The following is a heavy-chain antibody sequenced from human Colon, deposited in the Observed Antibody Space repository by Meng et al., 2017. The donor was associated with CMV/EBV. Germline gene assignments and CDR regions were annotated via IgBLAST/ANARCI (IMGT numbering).Heavy chain of an antibody. J-gene: IGHJ5*02. CDR3: ARDGFTGYAGWFDP. CDR2: IWNNGRDS. D-gene: IGHD5-12*01. CDR1: GFTFASYW. V-gene: IGHV3-33*08. Sequence: GESLKISCAASGFTFASYWMSWLRQGPGKGPEWVAVIWNNGRDSYYAASVKGRFTISRDNSKNTLYLQMNSLRVEDTAVYYCARDGFTGYAGWFDPWGQGTQVTVSS.